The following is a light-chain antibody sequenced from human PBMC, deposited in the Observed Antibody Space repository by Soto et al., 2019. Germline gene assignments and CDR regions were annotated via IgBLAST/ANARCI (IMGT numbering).Light chain of an antibody. CDR1: SGHSSCA. Sequence: QLVLTQSPSASASLGASVKLTCTLSSGHSSCAVAWHQQQPEKAPRYWMMLKSYGSQNKGDGNPDRFSGSSSGAERYLITSFLHSEDEADYYCQTWGTGIRVFGGGTKLTVL. CDR2: LKSYGSQ. V-gene: IGLV4-69*01. CDR3: QTWGTGIRV. J-gene: IGLJ3*02.